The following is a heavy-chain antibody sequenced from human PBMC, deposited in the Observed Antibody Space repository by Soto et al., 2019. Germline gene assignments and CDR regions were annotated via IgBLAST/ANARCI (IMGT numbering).Heavy chain of an antibody. CDR3: ARLVDGDYDAFDI. CDR2: IYPGDSDT. Sequence: GASVKISCKGSGYSFTSYWIGWVRQMPGKGLEWMGIIYPGDSDTRYSPSFQGQVTISADKSISTAYLQWSSLKASDTAMYYCARLVDGDYDAFDIWGQGTMVTVSS. D-gene: IGHD4-17*01. J-gene: IGHJ3*02. V-gene: IGHV5-51*03. CDR1: GYSFTSYW.